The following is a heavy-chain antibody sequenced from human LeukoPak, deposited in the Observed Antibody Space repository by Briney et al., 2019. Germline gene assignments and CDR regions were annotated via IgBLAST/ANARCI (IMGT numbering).Heavy chain of an antibody. J-gene: IGHJ4*02. D-gene: IGHD3-9*01. CDR1: GFTFSSYG. Sequence: GRSLRLSCAASGFTFSSYGMHWVRQAPGKGLEWVAVISYDGSNKYYADSVKGRFTISRDNSKNTLYLQMNSLRAEDTAVYYCARVRSGYYFDYWGPGTLVTVSS. CDR3: ARVRSGYYFDY. V-gene: IGHV3-30*03. CDR2: ISYDGSNK.